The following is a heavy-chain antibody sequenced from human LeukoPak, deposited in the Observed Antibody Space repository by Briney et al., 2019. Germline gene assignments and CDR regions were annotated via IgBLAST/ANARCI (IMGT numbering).Heavy chain of an antibody. CDR2: IYYSGST. V-gene: IGHV4-59*01. CDR3: ARVTGYVIEDYFDY. D-gene: IGHD3-22*01. J-gene: IGHJ4*02. CDR1: GGSISSYY. Sequence: PSETLSLTCTVSGGSISSYYWSWIRQPPGKGLEWIGYIYYSGSTNYNPSLKSRVTISVDTSKNQFSLKLRSVTAADTAVYYCARVTGYVIEDYFDYWGQGTLVTVSS.